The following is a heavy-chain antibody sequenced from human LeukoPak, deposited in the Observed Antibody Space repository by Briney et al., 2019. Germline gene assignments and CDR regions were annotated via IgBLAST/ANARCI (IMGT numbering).Heavy chain of an antibody. CDR3: TRDLHNGGMDV. CDR2: INTDGSST. D-gene: IGHD1-1*01. CDR1: GFTFSSHR. J-gene: IGHJ6*02. V-gene: IGHV3-74*01. Sequence: GGSLRLSCAASGFTFSSHRMYWVRQVPGEGLVWVSRINTDGSSTSYADSVKGRFTMSRDNAKNALYLQMNSLRAEDTALYYCTRDLHNGGMDVWGQGTTVTVSS.